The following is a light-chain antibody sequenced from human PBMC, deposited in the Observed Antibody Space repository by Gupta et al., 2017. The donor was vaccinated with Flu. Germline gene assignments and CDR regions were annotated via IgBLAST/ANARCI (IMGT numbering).Light chain of an antibody. J-gene: IGLJ1*01. Sequence: SALTQPASVSGSPGPSITISCTGTSSDVGGYNYVSWYQQHPGKAPKLMIYEVSNRPSGVANRFSGSKSGNTASLTISGLQAEDEADYYCSSDTSSSTYVFGTGTKVTVL. CDR1: SSDVGGYNY. V-gene: IGLV2-14*01. CDR3: SSDTSSSTYV. CDR2: EVS.